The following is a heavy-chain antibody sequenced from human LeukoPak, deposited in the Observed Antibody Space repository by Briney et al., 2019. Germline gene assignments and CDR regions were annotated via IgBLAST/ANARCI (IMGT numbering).Heavy chain of an antibody. CDR3: AKSDHITILPVDY. Sequence: ASVKVSCKASGYPFTNYAISWVRQAPGHGLEWMGWISAYNGNTKYAQKLQGRVTMTTDTSTSTAYMELRSLRSDDTAVYYCAKSDHITILPVDYWGQGTLVTVSS. CDR1: GYPFTNYA. V-gene: IGHV1-18*01. CDR2: ISAYNGNT. J-gene: IGHJ4*02. D-gene: IGHD3-9*01.